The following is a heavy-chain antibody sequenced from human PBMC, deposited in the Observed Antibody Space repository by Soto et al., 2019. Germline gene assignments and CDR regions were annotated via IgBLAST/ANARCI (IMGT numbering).Heavy chain of an antibody. D-gene: IGHD6-19*01. CDR1: GFSLSTSGVG. CDR3: AHIRPDSYSSGWYPWYFDY. V-gene: IGHV2-5*01. J-gene: IGHJ4*02. Sequence: QITLKESGPTLVKPTQTLTLTCTFSGFSLSTSGVGVGWIRQPPGKALEWLALIYWYDDKRYSPSLKSRLTITKDTSKNQVVLTMTNMDPVDTATYYCAHIRPDSYSSGWYPWYFDYWGQGTLVTVAS. CDR2: IYWYDDK.